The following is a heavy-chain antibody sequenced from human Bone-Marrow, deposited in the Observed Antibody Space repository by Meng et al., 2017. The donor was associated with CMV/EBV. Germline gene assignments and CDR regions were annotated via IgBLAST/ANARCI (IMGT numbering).Heavy chain of an antibody. CDR2: ISYDGSNK. Sequence: GESLKISCAASGFTFSSYAMHWVRQAPGKGLEWVAVISYDGSNKYYADSVKGRFTISRDNSKNTLYLQMNSLRAEDTAVYYCAKDAANSCSGGSCYRPDLDYWGQGTLVTVSS. D-gene: IGHD2-15*01. V-gene: IGHV3-30-3*01. CDR1: GFTFSSYA. CDR3: AKDAANSCSGGSCYRPDLDY. J-gene: IGHJ4*02.